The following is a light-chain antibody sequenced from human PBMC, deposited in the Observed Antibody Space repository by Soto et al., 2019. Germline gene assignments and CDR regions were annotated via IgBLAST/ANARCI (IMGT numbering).Light chain of an antibody. CDR2: EVN. CDR1: SNEVGGYNY. Sequence: QSALTQPPSASGAPGQSVTISCTGTSNEVGGYNYVSWYQQHPGKAPKLMIHEVNKRPSGVHDRFSGAKAVNTASLTVSGLQAEVEADYDCSSFAVSNSFVFGTGTKLTVL. J-gene: IGLJ1*01. CDR3: SSFAVSNSFV. V-gene: IGLV2-8*01.